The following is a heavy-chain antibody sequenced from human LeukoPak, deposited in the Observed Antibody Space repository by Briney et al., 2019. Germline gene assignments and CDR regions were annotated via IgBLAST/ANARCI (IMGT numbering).Heavy chain of an antibody. CDR2: ISSSSSYI. CDR1: GFTVSSNY. Sequence: GGSLRLSCAASGFTVSSNYMNWVRQAPGKGLEWVSSISSSSSYIYYADSVKGRFTISRDNAKNSLYLQMNSLRAEDTAVYYCARDPQLRYWGQGTLVTVSS. CDR3: ARDPQLRY. J-gene: IGHJ4*02. V-gene: IGHV3-21*01.